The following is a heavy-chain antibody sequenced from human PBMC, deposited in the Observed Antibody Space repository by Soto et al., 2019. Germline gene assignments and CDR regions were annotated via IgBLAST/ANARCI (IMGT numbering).Heavy chain of an antibody. CDR1: GFTFSSYA. Sequence: SLRLSCAASGFTFSSYAMSWVRQAPGKGLEWVSTISSNGGDTDYAASVKGRVTISRVNSQNTLYLQMTNSKADDTAIYFCAKAHRALASTNYFDFWGQGTLVTVSS. CDR3: AKAHRALASTNYFDF. J-gene: IGHJ4*02. V-gene: IGHV3-23*01. D-gene: IGHD2-2*01. CDR2: ISSNGGDT.